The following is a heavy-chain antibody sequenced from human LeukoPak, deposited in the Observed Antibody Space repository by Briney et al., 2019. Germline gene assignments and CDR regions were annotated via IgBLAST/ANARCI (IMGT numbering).Heavy chain of an antibody. J-gene: IGHJ4*02. D-gene: IGHD5-18*01. CDR3: ARSFDSAMAPYDK. CDR1: GGSISSSGYY. CDR2: IYTSGST. V-gene: IGHV4-61*02. Sequence: SQTLSLTCTVSGGSISSSGYYWSWIRQPAGKGLEWIGRIYTSGSTNYNPSLKSRLTISVDTSKNQFSLKLSSVTATDTAVYYCARSFDSAMAPYDKWGQGTLVTVSS.